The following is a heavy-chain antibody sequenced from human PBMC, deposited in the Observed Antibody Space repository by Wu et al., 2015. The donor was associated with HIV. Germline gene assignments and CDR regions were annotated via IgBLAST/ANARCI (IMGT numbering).Heavy chain of an antibody. D-gene: IGHD1-20*01. CDR2: MAPNSDVT. Sequence: QVQLVQSGAEVKKPGASVKVSCKASGYTFTGYYMHWVRQGPGQGLEWMGWMAPNSDVTKYAPKLQGRVTMTRDTSISTAYMELNSLTSDDTAVYYCATYGPGYNWMYKWGQGTLVTVSS. CDR1: GYTFTGYY. V-gene: IGHV1-2*02. J-gene: IGHJ4*02. CDR3: ATYGPGYNWMYK.